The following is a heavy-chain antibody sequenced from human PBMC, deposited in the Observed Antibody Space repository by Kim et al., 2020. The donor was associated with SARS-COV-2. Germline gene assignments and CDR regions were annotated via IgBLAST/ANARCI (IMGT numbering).Heavy chain of an antibody. J-gene: IGHJ4*02. Sequence: SETLSLTCTVSGGSVSTNYWSWIRQPPGKGLEWIGYIYYSGDTNYNPSFKSRVTISTDTSKNQFSLKLNSVTAADTALYYCARVGDSSGFPDFWGQGTL. CDR2: IYYSGDT. D-gene: IGHD3-22*01. CDR1: GGSVSTNY. CDR3: ARVGDSSGFPDF. V-gene: IGHV4-59*02.